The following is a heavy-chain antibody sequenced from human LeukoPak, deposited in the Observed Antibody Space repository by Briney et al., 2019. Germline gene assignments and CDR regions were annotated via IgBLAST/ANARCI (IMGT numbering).Heavy chain of an antibody. CDR3: ARDTNYYDSRVFDY. J-gene: IGHJ4*02. Sequence: ASVKVSCMASGYTFTSYGISWVRQAPGQGLEWMGWISAYNGNTNYAQKLQGRVTMTTDTSTSTAYMELRSLRSDDTAVYYCARDTNYYDSRVFDYWGQGTLVTVSS. CDR1: GYTFTSYG. V-gene: IGHV1-18*01. D-gene: IGHD3-22*01. CDR2: ISAYNGNT.